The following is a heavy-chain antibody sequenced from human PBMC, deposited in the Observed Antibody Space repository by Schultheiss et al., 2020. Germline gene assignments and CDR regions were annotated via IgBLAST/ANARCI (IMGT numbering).Heavy chain of an antibody. CDR3: ARVVVAAFSDY. CDR1: GGSFSGYY. D-gene: IGHD2-15*01. V-gene: IGHV4-34*01. J-gene: IGHJ4*02. CDR2: IYYSGST. Sequence: AETLSLTCAVYGGSFSGYYWSWIRQPPGKGLEWIGSIYYSGSTYYNPSLKSRVTISVDTSKNQFSLKLSSVTAADTAVYYCARVVVAAFSDYWGQGTLVTVSS.